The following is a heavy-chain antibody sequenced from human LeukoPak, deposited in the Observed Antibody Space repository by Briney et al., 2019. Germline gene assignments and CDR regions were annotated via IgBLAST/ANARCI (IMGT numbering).Heavy chain of an antibody. CDR3: ARATSGWTTDDP. CDR2: ISAYNGNT. D-gene: IGHD6-19*01. V-gene: IGHV1-18*04. J-gene: IGHJ5*02. CDR1: GYTFTSYG. Sequence: ASVKVSCKASGYTFTSYGISWVRQAPGQGLEWMGWISAYNGNTNYAQKLQGRVTMTTDTSTSTAYMELRSLRSDDTAVCYCARATSGWTTDDPWGQGTLVTVSS.